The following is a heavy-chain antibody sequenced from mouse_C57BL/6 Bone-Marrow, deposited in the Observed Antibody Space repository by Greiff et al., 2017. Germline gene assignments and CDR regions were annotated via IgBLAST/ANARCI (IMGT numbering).Heavy chain of an antibody. Sequence: VQLQQSVAELVRPGASVKLSCTASGSNFKNIYMHWVKQRPELGLEWIGRFDPANGNTKYAPKFQGKATIAADTSSNTAYRRLSSLTSEDAAIWYWAHRGYFDVWGTGTTVTVSS. V-gene: IGHV14-3*01. CDR1: GSNFKNIY. J-gene: IGHJ1*03. D-gene: IGHD1-1*02. CDR2: FDPANGNT. CDR3: AHRGYFDV.